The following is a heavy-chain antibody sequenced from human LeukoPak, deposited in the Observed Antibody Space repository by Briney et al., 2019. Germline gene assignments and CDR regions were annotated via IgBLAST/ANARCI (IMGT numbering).Heavy chain of an antibody. CDR3: AGDRATSYFDY. V-gene: IGHV3-33*01. CDR1: GFTFRSHG. J-gene: IGHJ4*02. D-gene: IGHD1-26*01. CDR2: IWYDGSNK. Sequence: PGTSLRLSCAASGFTFRSHGMHWVRQAPGKGLEWVAFIWYDGSNKYYTDSVKGRFTISRDNSKNTLYLQINSLRAEDTAVYYCAGDRATSYFDYWGQGALVTISS.